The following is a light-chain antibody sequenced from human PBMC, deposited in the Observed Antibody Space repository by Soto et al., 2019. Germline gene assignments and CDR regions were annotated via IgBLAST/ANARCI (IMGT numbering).Light chain of an antibody. Sequence: DVVMTQSPLSLPVTLGQPASISCRSIQSLAHSDGQTYLNWFLLRPGHSPRRLIYQVSNRESGVPHRFSGSGSGTDFTLKISRVEAADVGVYYSMQGTDWPPSTFGPGTKVEIK. CDR3: MQGTDWPPST. V-gene: IGKV2-30*02. J-gene: IGKJ1*01. CDR1: QSLAHSDGQTY. CDR2: QVS.